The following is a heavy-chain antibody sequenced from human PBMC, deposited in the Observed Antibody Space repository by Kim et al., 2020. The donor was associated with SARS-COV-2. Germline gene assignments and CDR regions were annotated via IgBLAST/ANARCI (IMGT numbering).Heavy chain of an antibody. Sequence: SETLSLTCTVSGDSISSYYWSWIRQPPGKGLEWIGYIYYSGSTNYNPSLKSRVTISVDTSKNQFSLKLSSVTAADTAVYYCARDREGKRGYSGYDFGFDYWGQGTLVTVSS. CDR1: GDSISSYY. J-gene: IGHJ4*02. D-gene: IGHD5-12*01. CDR2: IYYSGST. V-gene: IGHV4-59*01. CDR3: ARDREGKRGYSGYDFGFDY.